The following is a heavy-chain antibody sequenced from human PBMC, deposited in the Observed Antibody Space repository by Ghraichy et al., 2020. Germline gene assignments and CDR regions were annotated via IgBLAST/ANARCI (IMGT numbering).Heavy chain of an antibody. CDR3: AKDRSWGTLGNCSSTSCPNWFDS. CDR1: GFTFNNYA. D-gene: IGHD2-2*01. CDR2: IGGSGGDT. Sequence: GESLNISCAASGFTFNNYAMTWVRQAPGKGLEWVSGIGGSGGDTSYADSVKGRFTISRDNSKNTLYLQMNSLRVEDTAVYYCAKDRSWGTLGNCSSTSCPNWFDSWGQGSLITVSS. V-gene: IGHV3-23*01. J-gene: IGHJ5*01.